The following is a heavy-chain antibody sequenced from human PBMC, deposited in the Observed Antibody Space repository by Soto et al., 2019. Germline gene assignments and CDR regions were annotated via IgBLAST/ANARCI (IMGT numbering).Heavy chain of an antibody. CDR3: ARVGGSGSVYYGVDV. D-gene: IGHD3-10*01. CDR2: IYDSGSS. CDR1: GGSISRGVYY. Sequence: SETLSLTWTVSGGSISRGVYYWIWVRQHPGKGLEWIGYIYDSGSSYYNPSLKSRVTISVDTPKNQFSLKLSSVTAADTAVYYCARVGGSGSVYYGVDVWGQGTTVTVSS. V-gene: IGHV4-31*02. J-gene: IGHJ6*02.